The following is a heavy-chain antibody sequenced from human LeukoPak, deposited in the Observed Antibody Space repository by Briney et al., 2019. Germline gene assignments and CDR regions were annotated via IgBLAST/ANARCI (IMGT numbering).Heavy chain of an antibody. Sequence: GAPLKVSSTPSVSRFISTYIQWARQAPGLGPAWIGCMQPGNGNTRYAEKFQGRVTMTRDTSINTAYIDLSILRSDDTAVYYCAREGSYCVGGDCYSFDFWGQGTLITVSS. CDR1: VSRFISTY. CDR3: AREGSYCVGGDCYSFDF. CDR2: MQPGNGNT. J-gene: IGHJ4*02. V-gene: IGHV1-2*02. D-gene: IGHD2-21*02.